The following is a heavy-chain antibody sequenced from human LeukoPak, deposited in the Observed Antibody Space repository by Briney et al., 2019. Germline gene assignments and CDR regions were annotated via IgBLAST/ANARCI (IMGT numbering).Heavy chain of an antibody. V-gene: IGHV4-59*08. CDR1: GGSISSYY. CDR2: IYYSGST. Sequence: SETLSLTCTVSGGSISSYYWSWIRQPPGKGLEWIGYIYYSGSTNYNPSLKSRVTISVDTSKNQFSLKLNSVTAADTAVYYCARRGYSYGLDYYYGMDVWGQGTTVTVSS. D-gene: IGHD5-18*01. CDR3: ARRGYSYGLDYYYGMDV. J-gene: IGHJ6*02.